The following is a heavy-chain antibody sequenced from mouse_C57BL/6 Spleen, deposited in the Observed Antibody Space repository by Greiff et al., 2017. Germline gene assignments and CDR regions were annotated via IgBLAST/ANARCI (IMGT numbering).Heavy chain of an antibody. J-gene: IGHJ2*01. V-gene: IGHV1-42*01. CDR3: ERGNRSGPYYFDD. Sequence: VQLQQSGPELVKPGASVKISCKASGYSFTGYYMNWVKQSPEKSLEWIGEINPSSGGTTYNQKFKDKATLTVDKASSTAYMQLKSLTSEDSAVYYCERGNRSGPYYFDDWGQGTTLTVSS. D-gene: IGHD3-2*02. CDR2: INPSSGGT. CDR1: GYSFTGYY.